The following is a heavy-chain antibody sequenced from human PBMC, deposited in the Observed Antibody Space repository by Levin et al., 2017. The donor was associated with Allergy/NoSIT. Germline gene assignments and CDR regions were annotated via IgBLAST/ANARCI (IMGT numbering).Heavy chain of an antibody. J-gene: IGHJ1*01. D-gene: IGHD3-22*01. V-gene: IGHV1-46*01. CDR3: ARAFHYDTSGYFPAFQN. CDR1: GYTFTRYY. Sequence: GESLKISCKASGYTFTRYYMNWVRQAPGQGLEWMGIINTSDGSSTYAQKFRGRVTMTRDTSTTTVSMEMNSLRSEDTAVYFCARAFHYDTSGYFPAFQNWGQGTLVSVSS. CDR2: INTSDGSS.